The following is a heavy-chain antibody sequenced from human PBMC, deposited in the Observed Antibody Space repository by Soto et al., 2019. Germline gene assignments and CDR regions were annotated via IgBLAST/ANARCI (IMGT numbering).Heavy chain of an antibody. CDR3: VAGGDTSGALDY. CDR2: IGWDGSGA. CDR1: GFDFGDYT. J-gene: IGHJ4*02. D-gene: IGHD3-22*01. Sequence: EVKLLESGGVVVQPGGSLRLSCAASGFDFGDYTMYWVRQPPGKALEWVSLIGWDGSGAYYRDSVKGRFTISRDNKKNDLYLQMNSLTTEDTGLYYCVAGGDTSGALDYWGQGTLVTVSS. V-gene: IGHV3-43*01.